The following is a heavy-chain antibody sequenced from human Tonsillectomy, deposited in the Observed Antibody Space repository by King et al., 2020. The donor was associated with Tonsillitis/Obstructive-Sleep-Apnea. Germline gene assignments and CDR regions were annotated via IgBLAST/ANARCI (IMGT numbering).Heavy chain of an antibody. Sequence: VQLVESGGGLVKPGGSLRISCAASGFTCSAYGMTWVRRAPGKGLEWVSSISGDSGYIYYADSVRGRFTISRDNAKNSLYLQMNSLRAEDTAVYYCARPSYGSGVYYYFYMDVWGKGTTVTVSS. CDR2: ISGDSGYI. D-gene: IGHD3-10*01. V-gene: IGHV3-21*01. CDR1: GFTCSAYG. J-gene: IGHJ6*03. CDR3: ARPSYGSGVYYYFYMDV.